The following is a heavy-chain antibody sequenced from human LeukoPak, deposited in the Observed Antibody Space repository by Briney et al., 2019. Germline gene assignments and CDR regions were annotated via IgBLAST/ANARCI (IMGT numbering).Heavy chain of an antibody. CDR1: GGSFSGYY. V-gene: IGHV4-34*01. CDR2: INHSGRI. Sequence: SETLSLTCAVYGGSFSGYYWSWIRQPPGKGLEWIGEINHSGRINYNPSLKSRVTISVDTPKNQFSLKLSSVTAADTAVYYCASVELGGYYDSSGSPWGQGTLVTVSS. CDR3: ASVELGGYYDSSGSP. J-gene: IGHJ5*02. D-gene: IGHD3-22*01.